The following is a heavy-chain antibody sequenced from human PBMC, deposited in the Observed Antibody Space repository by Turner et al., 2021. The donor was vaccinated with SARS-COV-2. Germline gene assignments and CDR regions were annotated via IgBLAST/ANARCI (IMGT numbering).Heavy chain of an antibody. CDR2: ISYDGSSK. CDR3: AKDDGGLATTTYGMDV. CDR1: GFTFSSHG. J-gene: IGHJ6*02. D-gene: IGHD3-16*01. Sequence: QVRLVESGGGVVQPGRSLRLSCLASGFTFSSHGMHWVRQAQGKGLEWVAAISYDGSSKFYADFVKGRFTISRDDSSNTVYVEINSLRPEDTAVFYCAKDDGGLATTTYGMDVWGQGTTVTVSS. V-gene: IGHV3-30*18.